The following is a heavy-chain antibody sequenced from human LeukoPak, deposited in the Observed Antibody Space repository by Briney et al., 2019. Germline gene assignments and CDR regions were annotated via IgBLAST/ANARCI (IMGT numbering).Heavy chain of an antibody. D-gene: IGHD6-13*01. CDR1: GGSFSGYY. Sequence: SETLSLTCAVYGGSFSGYYWSWIRQPPGKGLEWIGEINHSGSTNYNPSLKSRVTISVDTSKNQFSLKLSSVTAADTAVYYCARGRGSSSPYVWGKGTTVTVSS. CDR3: ARGRGSSSPYV. J-gene: IGHJ6*04. V-gene: IGHV4-34*01. CDR2: INHSGST.